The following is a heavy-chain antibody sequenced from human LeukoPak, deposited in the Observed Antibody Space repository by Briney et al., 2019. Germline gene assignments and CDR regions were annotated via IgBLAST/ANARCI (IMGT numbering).Heavy chain of an antibody. CDR3: ARSPGCGGSCYSGNYYYYGMDV. CDR1: GGSISSYY. Sequence: SETLSFTCTVSGGSISSYYWSWIRQPPGKGLEWIGYIYYSGSANYNPSPKSRVTISVDTSKNQFSLKLSSVTAADTAVYYCARSPGCGGSCYSGNYYYYGMDVWGKGTTVTVSS. CDR2: IYYSGSA. V-gene: IGHV4-59*01. D-gene: IGHD2-15*01. J-gene: IGHJ6*04.